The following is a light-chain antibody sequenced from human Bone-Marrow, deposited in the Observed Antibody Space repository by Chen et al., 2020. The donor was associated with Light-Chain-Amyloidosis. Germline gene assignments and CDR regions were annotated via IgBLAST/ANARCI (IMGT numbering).Light chain of an antibody. V-gene: IGLV6-57*01. CDR3: QSYQGSSQGV. CDR1: SGSIATHY. CDR2: EED. J-gene: IGLJ3*02. Sequence: NFMLTQPHSVSESPGKTVIIYCTRSSGSIATHYVQWYQQRPGSSPTTVIYEEDQRPSGVPDRFSGSIDRSSNSASLTISGLKTEGEADYYCQSYQGSSQGVFGGGTKLTVL.